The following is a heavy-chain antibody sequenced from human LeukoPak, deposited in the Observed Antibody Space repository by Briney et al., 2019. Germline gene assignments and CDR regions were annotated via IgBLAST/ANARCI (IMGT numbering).Heavy chain of an antibody. CDR1: GGSISSYY. V-gene: IGHV4-59*01. CDR3: AKLTKPLDTAMVRGYGPQDY. D-gene: IGHD5-18*01. CDR2: IYYSGST. J-gene: IGHJ4*02. Sequence: SETLSLTCTVSGGSISSYYWSWIRQPPGKGLEWIGYIYYSGSTNYNPSLKSRVTISVDTSKNQLSLKLSSVTAADTAVYYCAKLTKPLDTAMVRGYGPQDYWGQGTLVTVSS.